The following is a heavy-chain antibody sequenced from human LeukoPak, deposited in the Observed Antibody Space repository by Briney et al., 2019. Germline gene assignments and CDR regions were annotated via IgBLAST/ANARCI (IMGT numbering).Heavy chain of an antibody. CDR3: TTEKDGQDAFDI. Sequence: GGSLRLSCAASGFTFSNAWMSWVRQAPGKGLEWVGRIKSKTDGGTTDYAAPVKGRFTISRDDSKNTLYLQMNSLKTEDTAVYYCTTEKDGQDAFDIWGQGTTVTVSS. CDR2: IKSKTDGGTT. V-gene: IGHV3-15*01. J-gene: IGHJ3*02. CDR1: GFTFSNAW.